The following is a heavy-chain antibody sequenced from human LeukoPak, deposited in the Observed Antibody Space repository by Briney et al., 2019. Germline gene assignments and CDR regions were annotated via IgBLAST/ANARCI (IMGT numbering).Heavy chain of an antibody. CDR1: GFTFSSYS. J-gene: IGHJ4*02. D-gene: IGHD3-22*01. CDR3: ARDMGYYDSSGSFDY. CDR2: ISSSSSYT. Sequence: GGSLRLSCAASGFTFSSYSMNWVRQAPGKGLEWVSSISSSSSYTYYADSVKGRFTISRDNAKNSLYLQMNSLRAEDTAVYYCARDMGYYDSSGSFDYWGQGTLVTVSS. V-gene: IGHV3-21*01.